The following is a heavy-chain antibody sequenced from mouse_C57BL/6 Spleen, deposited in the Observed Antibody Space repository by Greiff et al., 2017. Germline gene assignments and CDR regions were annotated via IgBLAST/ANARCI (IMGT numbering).Heavy chain of an antibody. CDR2: ISDGGSYT. V-gene: IGHV5-4*01. D-gene: IGHD2-5*01. CDR3: ARDDSNYSYYFDY. CDR1: GFTFSSYA. Sequence: EVNVVESGGGLVKPGGSLKLSCAASGFTFSSYAMSWVRQTPEKRLEWVATISDGGSYTYYPDNVKGRFTISRDNAKNNLYLQMSHLKSEDTAMYYCARDDSNYSYYFDYWGQGTTLTVSS. J-gene: IGHJ2*01.